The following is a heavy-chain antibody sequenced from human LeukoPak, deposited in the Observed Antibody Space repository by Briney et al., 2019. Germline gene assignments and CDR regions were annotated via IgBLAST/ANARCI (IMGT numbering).Heavy chain of an antibody. V-gene: IGHV3-20*04. CDR2: INWNGGST. CDR3: AKDVRGYCSGGRCYGWFDP. CDR1: GFIFDDYG. Sequence: GGSLRLSCAASGFIFDDYGMSWVRQAPGKGLEWVSGINWNGGSTGYADSVKGRFTISRDNAKNTLYLQMNSLRAEDTAVYYCAKDVRGYCSGGRCYGWFDPWGQGTLVTVSS. D-gene: IGHD2-15*01. J-gene: IGHJ5*02.